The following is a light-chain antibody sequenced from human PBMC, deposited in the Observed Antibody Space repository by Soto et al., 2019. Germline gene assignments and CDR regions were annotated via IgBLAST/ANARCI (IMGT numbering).Light chain of an antibody. CDR3: SAYTSRSTVV. Sequence: QSALTQPASVSGSPGQSITISCSGTSSDVGGYHYVSWYQHHPGEAPKLIIYNVSHRPTGVSTRFSASRTGNTASLTISVLQPEDEADYYCSAYTSRSTVVFGGGTKLTVL. CDR2: NVS. V-gene: IGLV2-14*03. J-gene: IGLJ2*01. CDR1: SSDVGGYHY.